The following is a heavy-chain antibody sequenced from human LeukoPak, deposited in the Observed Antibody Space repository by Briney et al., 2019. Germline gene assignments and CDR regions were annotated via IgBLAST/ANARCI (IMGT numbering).Heavy chain of an antibody. CDR2: IIPILGIA. Sequence: GASVKVSCKASGGTFSSYAISWVRQAPGQGLEWMGRIIPILGIANYAQKFQGRVTITADKSTSTAYMELSSLRSEDTAVYYCARGSSVYVWGSPSRFDYWGQGTLVTVSS. CDR1: GGTFSSYA. J-gene: IGHJ4*02. CDR3: ARGSSVYVWGSPSRFDY. D-gene: IGHD3-16*01. V-gene: IGHV1-69*04.